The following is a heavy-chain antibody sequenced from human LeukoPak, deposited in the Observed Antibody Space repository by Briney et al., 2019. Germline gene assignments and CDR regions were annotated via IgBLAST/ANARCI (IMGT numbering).Heavy chain of an antibody. Sequence: KPSETLSLTCTVSGGSISSSSYYWGWIRQPPGKGLEWIGSIYYSGSTYYNPSLKSRVTISVDTSKNQFSLKLSSVTAADTAVYYCARKRIEVAGFYFDYWGQGTLVTVSS. CDR2: IYYSGST. D-gene: IGHD6-19*01. J-gene: IGHJ4*02. CDR1: GGSISSSSYY. CDR3: ARKRIEVAGFYFDY. V-gene: IGHV4-39*07.